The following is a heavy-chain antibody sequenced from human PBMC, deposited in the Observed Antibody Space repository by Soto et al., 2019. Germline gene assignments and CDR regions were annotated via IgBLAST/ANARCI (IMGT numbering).Heavy chain of an antibody. CDR3: AAPGGTTVTNQLYYY. CDR2: IYYSGST. V-gene: IGHV4-39*01. D-gene: IGHD4-17*01. CDR1: GGSISSSSYY. J-gene: IGHJ4*02. Sequence: QLQLQESGPGLVKPSETLSLTCTVSGGSISSSSYYWGWIRQPPGKGLEWIGSIYYSGSTYYNPYLKSRVTISVDTSKNQFSLKLSSVTAADTAVYYCAAPGGTTVTNQLYYYWGQGTLVTVSS.